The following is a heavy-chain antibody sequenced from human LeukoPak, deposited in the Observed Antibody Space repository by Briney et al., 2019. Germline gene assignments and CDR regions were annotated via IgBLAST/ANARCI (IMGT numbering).Heavy chain of an antibody. V-gene: IGHV3-30*04. CDR1: GFTFSSYA. Sequence: GGSLRLSRAASGFTFSSYAMHWVRQAPGKGLAWVAVISYDGSNKYYADSVKGRFTISRDNSKNTLYLQMNSLRAEDTAVYYCARDYCSGGSCYYGFDYWGQGTLVTVSS. CDR2: ISYDGSNK. D-gene: IGHD2-15*01. CDR3: ARDYCSGGSCYYGFDY. J-gene: IGHJ4*02.